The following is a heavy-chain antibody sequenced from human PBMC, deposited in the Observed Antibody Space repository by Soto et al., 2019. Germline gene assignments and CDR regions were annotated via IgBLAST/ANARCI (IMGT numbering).Heavy chain of an antibody. CDR3: ARKVDTISWNTENYFDF. CDR2: ISSSSTYI. V-gene: IGHV3-21*01. Sequence: EVQLVESGGGLVKPGGSLRLSCAASGFTFSSYSMNWVRQAPGKGLEWVSSISSSSTYIYYADSVKGRFTISRDNAKNSLYLQMNSLRAEDTAVYYCARKVDTISWNTENYFDFWGQGTLVTVSS. CDR1: GFTFSSYS. D-gene: IGHD5-18*01. J-gene: IGHJ4*02.